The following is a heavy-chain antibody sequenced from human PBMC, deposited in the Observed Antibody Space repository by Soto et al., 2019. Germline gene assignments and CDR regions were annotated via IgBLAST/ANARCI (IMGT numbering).Heavy chain of an antibody. J-gene: IGHJ3*02. Sequence: QVQLQESGPGLVKPSETLSLTCAVSGGSISSYYWSWIRQPLGKGLEWVGYIYYSGSTKYNPSLTSRVTISVDTSKNQFALKLSSVTAADTAVYYCARREGQLAAFDIWGQGTLVTVSS. V-gene: IGHV4-59*01. CDR3: ARREGQLAAFDI. CDR2: IYYSGST. D-gene: IGHD6-13*01. CDR1: GGSISSYY.